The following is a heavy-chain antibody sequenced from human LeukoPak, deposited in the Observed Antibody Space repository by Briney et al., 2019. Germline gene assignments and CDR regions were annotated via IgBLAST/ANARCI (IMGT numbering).Heavy chain of an antibody. V-gene: IGHV4-59*08. CDR3: ARLYSSSEMWYYYYMDV. D-gene: IGHD6-6*01. CDR1: GGSISSYY. Sequence: PSETLSLTCTVSGGSISSYYWSWIRQPPGKGLEWIGYIYYSGSTNYNPSLKSRVTISVDTSKNQFSLKLSSVTAADTAVYYCARLYSSSEMWYYYYMDVWGKGTTVTVSS. J-gene: IGHJ6*03. CDR2: IYYSGST.